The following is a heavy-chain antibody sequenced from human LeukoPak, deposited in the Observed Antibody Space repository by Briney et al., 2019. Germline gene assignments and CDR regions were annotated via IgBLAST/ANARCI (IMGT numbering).Heavy chain of an antibody. V-gene: IGHV1-46*03. CDR2: INPSGGST. J-gene: IGHJ6*03. Sequence: ASVKVSCKASGYTFTSYYMRWLRQAPGQGLEWMGIINPSGGSTSYAQKFQGRVTMTRDTSTSTVYMELSSLRSEDTAVYYCARDGAFRMGVVRVGYYYYKDVWGKGTTVTVSS. CDR3: ARDGAFRMGVVRVGYYYYKDV. CDR1: GYTFTSYY. D-gene: IGHD3-3*01.